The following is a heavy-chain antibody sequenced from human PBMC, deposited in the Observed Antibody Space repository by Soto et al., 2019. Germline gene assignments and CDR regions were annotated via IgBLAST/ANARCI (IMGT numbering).Heavy chain of an antibody. V-gene: IGHV4-59*08. J-gene: IGHJ1*01. CDR3: PTHNYAYRRTHFAY. Sequence: SEPLSLTCTVSGGSISSNYWSWIRQPPGKGLEWIGYIDYSGSTNYNPSLKSRVTISVDTSTNQFSLKLNSMTAADTAVYYFPTHNYAYRRTHFAYWGQGTLVTVSS. CDR2: IDYSGST. D-gene: IGHD4-4*01. CDR1: GGSISSNY.